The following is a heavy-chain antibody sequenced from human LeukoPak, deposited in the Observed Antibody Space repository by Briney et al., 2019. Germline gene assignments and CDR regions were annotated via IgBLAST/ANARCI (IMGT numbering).Heavy chain of an antibody. V-gene: IGHV4-30-4*01. Sequence: SETLSLTCTVSGGSISSGDYYWSWIRQPPGKGLEWIGYIYYSGSTYYNPSLKSRVTISVDTSKNQFSLRLSSVTAADTAVYYCARDAGYNFDYWGQGTLVTVSS. CDR1: GGSISSGDYY. CDR2: IYYSGST. D-gene: IGHD5-24*01. J-gene: IGHJ4*02. CDR3: ARDAGYNFDY.